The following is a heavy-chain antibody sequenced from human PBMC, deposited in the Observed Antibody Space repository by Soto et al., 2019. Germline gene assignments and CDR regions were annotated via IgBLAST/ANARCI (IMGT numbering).Heavy chain of an antibody. Sequence: PSATLSLTCPVSGGSVSRGIYYWSWIRQPPGQGLEWIGYIYYSGSTNYNPSLKSRVTISVDTFKNQFSLKRSSVTAADTAVYYCARDLQYYYGSGRHWFDPGGQGTRVTVSS. D-gene: IGHD3-10*01. CDR2: IYYSGST. J-gene: IGHJ5*02. CDR3: ARDLQYYYGSGRHWFDP. V-gene: IGHV4-61*01. CDR1: GGSVSRGIYY.